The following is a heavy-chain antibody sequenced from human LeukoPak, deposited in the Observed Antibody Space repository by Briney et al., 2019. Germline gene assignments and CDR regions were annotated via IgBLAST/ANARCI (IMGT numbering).Heavy chain of an antibody. CDR1: DDSITMYY. Sequence: SETLSLTCSVSDDSITMYYWTWIRQPPGKGLEWIGYIYSSGSTNYNPSLKSRVTMSVDTSKNQFSLKVSSVTAADTAVYYCARVFDSGSQAYFYYMDVWGKGTTVTISS. J-gene: IGHJ6*03. CDR3: ARVFDSGSQAYFYYMDV. V-gene: IGHV4-59*01. D-gene: IGHD3-10*01. CDR2: IYSSGST.